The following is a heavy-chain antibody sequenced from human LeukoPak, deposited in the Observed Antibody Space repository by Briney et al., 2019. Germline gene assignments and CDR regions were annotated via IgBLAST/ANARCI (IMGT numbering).Heavy chain of an antibody. Sequence: SETLSLTCTVSGGSISNGDYYWSWIRQPPGKGLEWFGYIYYPGSTYYNPSLKSRVTISVDRSKNHLSLKLSSVTAADTAVYYCARVSAAAGFPFDYWGQGTLVTVSS. V-gene: IGHV4-30-2*01. D-gene: IGHD6-13*01. CDR3: ARVSAAAGFPFDY. CDR2: IYYPGST. CDR1: GGSISNGDYY. J-gene: IGHJ4*02.